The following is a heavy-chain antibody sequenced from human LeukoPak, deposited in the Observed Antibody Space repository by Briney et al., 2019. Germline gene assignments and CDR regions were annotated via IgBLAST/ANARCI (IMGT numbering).Heavy chain of an antibody. CDR3: ARAVYSYDYVWGSYRPPRAFDI. J-gene: IGHJ3*02. CDR2: ISGSGGST. D-gene: IGHD3-16*02. CDR1: GFTFSSYA. Sequence: GGSLRLSCAASGFTFSSYAMSWVRQAPGKGLEWVSAISGSGGSTYYADSVKGRFTISRDNSKNTLYLQMNSLRAEDTAVYYCARAVYSYDYVWGSYRPPRAFDIWGQGTMVTVSS. V-gene: IGHV3-23*01.